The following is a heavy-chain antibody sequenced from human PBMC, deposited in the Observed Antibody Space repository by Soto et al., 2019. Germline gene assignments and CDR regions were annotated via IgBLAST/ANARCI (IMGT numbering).Heavy chain of an antibody. J-gene: IGHJ5*02. CDR3: SIVRQYYYDSSGYYNGFDP. D-gene: IGHD3-22*01. V-gene: IGHV4-59*01. Sequence: SEALSLTCTFSCGAISSYYWSWIRQPPGKGLEWIGYIYVSGSDDYDPSLKSRDTISVDTSKNQFSLNLSSVAAADTAVYYCSIVRQYYYDSSGYYNGFDPWGQGTRVTGSP. CDR2: IYVSGSD. CDR1: CGAISSYY.